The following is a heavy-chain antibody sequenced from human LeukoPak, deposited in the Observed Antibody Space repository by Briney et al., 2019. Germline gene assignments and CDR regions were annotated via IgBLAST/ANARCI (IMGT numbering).Heavy chain of an antibody. V-gene: IGHV3-21*01. CDR1: GFTFSSYS. CDR3: ARDRNSNYPNDY. D-gene: IGHD4-11*01. J-gene: IGHJ4*02. Sequence: GGSLRLSCAASGFTFSSYSMNWVRQAPGKGLEWVSFISSSSSYKYYADSVKGRFTISRDNAKNSLYLQMNSLRAEDTAVYYCARDRNSNYPNDYWGQGTLVTVSS. CDR2: ISSSSSYK.